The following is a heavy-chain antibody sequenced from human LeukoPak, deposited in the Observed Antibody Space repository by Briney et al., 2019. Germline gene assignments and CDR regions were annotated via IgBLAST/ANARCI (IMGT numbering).Heavy chain of an antibody. CDR3: ARETPYGGNPGPFDY. J-gene: IGHJ4*02. CDR1: GGSISSYY. V-gene: IGHV4-59*01. Sequence: SETLSLTCTVSGGSISSYYWSWIRQPPGKGLEWIGYIYYSGSTNYNPSLKSRVTISVDTSKNQFSLKLCSVTAADTAVYYCARETPYGGNPGPFDYWGQGTLVTVSS. D-gene: IGHD4-23*01. CDR2: IYYSGST.